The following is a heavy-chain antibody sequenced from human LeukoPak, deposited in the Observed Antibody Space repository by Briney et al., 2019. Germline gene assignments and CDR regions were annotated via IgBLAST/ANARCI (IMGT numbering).Heavy chain of an antibody. Sequence: ASETLSLTCTVSGGSISSSSYYWGWIRQPPGKGLEWIGSIYYSGSTYYNPSLKSRVTISVDTSKNQFSLKLSSVTAADTAVYYCARQLVTERLWFGELQGAFDYWGQGTLVTVSS. J-gene: IGHJ4*02. CDR2: IYYSGST. V-gene: IGHV4-39*01. D-gene: IGHD3-10*01. CDR1: GGSISSSSYY. CDR3: ARQLVTERLWFGELQGAFDY.